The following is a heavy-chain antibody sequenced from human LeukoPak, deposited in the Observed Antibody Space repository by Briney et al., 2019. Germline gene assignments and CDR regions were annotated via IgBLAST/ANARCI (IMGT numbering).Heavy chain of an antibody. J-gene: IGHJ4*02. CDR1: GFTFSSYA. CDR3: ARKIGSPYYFDY. Sequence: GGSLRLSCVASGFTFSSYALNWVRQTPGKGLEWVSTISGSGASTYYADAVRGRFTISRDNSKNTLFLQMNSLRAEDTAVYYCARKIGSPYYFDYWGQGTLVTVSS. V-gene: IGHV3-23*01. CDR2: ISGSGAST. D-gene: IGHD1-26*01.